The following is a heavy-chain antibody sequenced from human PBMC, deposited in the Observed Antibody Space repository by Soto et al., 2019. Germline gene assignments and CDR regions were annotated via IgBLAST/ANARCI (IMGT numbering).Heavy chain of an antibody. V-gene: IGHV3-49*03. D-gene: IGHD3-22*01. J-gene: IGHJ1*01. CDR3: SRDFGIVVIITQH. CDR2: IRSKAYGGTT. CDR1: GFTFDDYT. Sequence: HPGGSLRLSCTGSGFTFDDYTMAWFRQAPGKGLEWLGFIRSKAYGGTTEYAASVKGRFTLSRDDSKSTAFLQMSSLKIEDTAVYYCSRDFGIVVIITQHWCQGTLVTVSS.